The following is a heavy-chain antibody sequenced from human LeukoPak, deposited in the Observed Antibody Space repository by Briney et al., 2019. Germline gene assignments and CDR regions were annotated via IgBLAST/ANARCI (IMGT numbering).Heavy chain of an antibody. Sequence: GGSLRLSCAAPGLTFSNYNMNWVRQAPGKGLEWISSITSSSSYTFYADSVKGRFTISRDNAKNSLYLQMNSLRVEDTAIYYCARDPYNGAYSEGYHYYYMDVWGKGTTVTVSS. CDR2: ITSSSSYT. D-gene: IGHD1-1*01. J-gene: IGHJ6*03. CDR3: ARDPYNGAYSEGYHYYYMDV. V-gene: IGHV3-21*01. CDR1: GLTFSNYN.